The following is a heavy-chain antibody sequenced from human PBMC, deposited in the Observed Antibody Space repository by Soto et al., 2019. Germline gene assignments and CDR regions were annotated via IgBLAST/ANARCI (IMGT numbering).Heavy chain of an antibody. CDR2: IYYSGST. CDR3: ASSVTAAIYYYYGMDV. J-gene: IGHJ6*02. D-gene: IGHD2-2*01. Sequence: ASETLSLTCTVSGGSISSGGYYWSWIRQHPGKGLEWIGYIYYSGSTYYNPSLKSRVTISVDTSKNQFSLKLSSVTAADTAVYYCASSVTAAIYYYYGMDVWGQGTTVTVSS. V-gene: IGHV4-31*03. CDR1: GGSISSGGYY.